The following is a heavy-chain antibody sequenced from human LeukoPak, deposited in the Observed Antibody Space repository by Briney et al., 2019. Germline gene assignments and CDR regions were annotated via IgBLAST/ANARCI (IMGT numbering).Heavy chain of an antibody. V-gene: IGHV3-30*18. CDR3: ANKGLLWFGDPPAFDT. Sequence: GGSLRLSCAASGFTFSSYGMHWVRQAPGKGLEWVAVISYDGSNKYYADSVKGRFTISRDNSKNTLYLQMNSLRAEDTAVYYCANKGLLWFGDPPAFDTWGQGTMVTVSS. J-gene: IGHJ3*02. D-gene: IGHD3-10*01. CDR1: GFTFSSYG. CDR2: ISYDGSNK.